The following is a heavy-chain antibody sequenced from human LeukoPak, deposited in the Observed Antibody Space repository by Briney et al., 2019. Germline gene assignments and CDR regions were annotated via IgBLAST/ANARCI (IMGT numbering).Heavy chain of an antibody. D-gene: IGHD3-22*01. CDR1: GFTFSSYW. CDR3: ARAPSEIGGYYPEYFRH. J-gene: IGHJ1*01. V-gene: IGHV3-74*01. CDR2: IKSDGST. Sequence: GGSLKLSCPASGFTFSSYWMHWVRQAPGKGLWWVSRIKSDGSTNYADSVKGRFTISRDNAKNTVSLQMNSLRAEDTGVYYCARAPSEIGGYYPEYFRHWGQGTLVTVSS.